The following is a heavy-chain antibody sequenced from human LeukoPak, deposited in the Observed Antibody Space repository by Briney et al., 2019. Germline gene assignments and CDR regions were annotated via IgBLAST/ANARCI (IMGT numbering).Heavy chain of an antibody. J-gene: IGHJ4*02. CDR2: IKQDGSEK. CDR3: ARESYGDPFDY. V-gene: IGHV3-7*01. Sequence: GGSLRLSCAASGFTVSSNYMSWVRQAPGKGLEWVANIKQDGSEKYYVDSVKGRFTISRDNAKNSLYLQMNSLRAEDTAVYYCARESYGDPFDYWGQGTLVTVSS. D-gene: IGHD4-17*01. CDR1: GFTVSSNY.